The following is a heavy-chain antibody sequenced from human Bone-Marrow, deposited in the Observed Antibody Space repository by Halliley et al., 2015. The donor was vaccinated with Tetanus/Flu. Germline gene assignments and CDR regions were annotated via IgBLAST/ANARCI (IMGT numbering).Heavy chain of an antibody. CDR3: AKDRGKGRIYFDS. Sequence: SLRLSCAASGFTFSNFAMTWVRLIPGKGLEWVSSINGRGNTTYFADSVKGRFTVSRANSENTMFLQMNSVRVGDSAIYYCAKDRGKGRIYFDSWGPGTLVTVSS. CDR2: INGRGNTT. D-gene: IGHD1-26*01. J-gene: IGHJ4*02. CDR1: GFTFSNFA. V-gene: IGHV3-23*01.